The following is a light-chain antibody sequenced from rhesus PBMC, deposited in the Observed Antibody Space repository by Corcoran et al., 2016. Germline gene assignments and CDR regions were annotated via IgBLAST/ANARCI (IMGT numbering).Light chain of an antibody. V-gene: IGKV1-46*01. CDR1: QSCSSS. CDR2: SAS. CDR3: QQYYSDPRT. J-gene: IGKJ1*01. Sequence: GDKVTLTCRASQSCSSSLAWYQQKPGKAPKLLIYSASSLQSGVPSRFSGSKSGTDFTLTISSLQPEDIASYYCQQYYSDPRTFGQGTKVEIK.